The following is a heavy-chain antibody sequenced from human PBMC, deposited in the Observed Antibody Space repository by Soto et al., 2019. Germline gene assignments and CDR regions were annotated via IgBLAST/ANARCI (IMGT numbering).Heavy chain of an antibody. CDR1: GGTFSSYA. V-gene: IGHV1-69*01. D-gene: IGHD3-10*01. J-gene: IGHJ5*02. CDR3: ARVTSMVRGVIDNWFDP. CDR2: IIPMYGPA. Sequence: QVPLVQSGAEVKKPGSSVTVSCKASGGTFSSYAIHWVRQAPGQGLEWMGGIIPMYGPAKYAQRFQSRVTITADESTTTVYTELPSLPSQDTAVYYCARVTSMVRGVIDNWFDPWGHGTLVTVSS.